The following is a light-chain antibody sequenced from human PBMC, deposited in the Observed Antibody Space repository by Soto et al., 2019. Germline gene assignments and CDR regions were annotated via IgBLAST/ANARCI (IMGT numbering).Light chain of an antibody. CDR2: EGS. CDR1: SSDIGAYNY. V-gene: IGLV2-14*01. J-gene: IGLJ3*02. Sequence: QSALTQPASVSGSPGQSITIPCTGTSSDIGAYNYVSWYQQRPTKAPKLLIYEGSTRPSGVPTRFAGSKSGITASLTISGLQPEDEGDYYCCSYARASTLLVFGGGTKVTVL. CDR3: CSYARASTLLV.